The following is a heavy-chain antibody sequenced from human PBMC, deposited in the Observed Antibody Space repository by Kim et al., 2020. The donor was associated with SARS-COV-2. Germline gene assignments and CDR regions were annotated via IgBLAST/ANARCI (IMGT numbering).Heavy chain of an antibody. CDR2: INHSGST. Sequence: SETLSLTCAVYGGSFSGYYWSWIRQPPGKGLEWIGEINHSGSTNYNPSLKSRVTISVDTSKNQFSLKLSSVTAADTAVYYCARAVEVVAATRLRNDYFDYWGQGTLVTVSS. V-gene: IGHV4-34*01. CDR3: ARAVEVVAATRLRNDYFDY. J-gene: IGHJ4*02. D-gene: IGHD2-15*01. CDR1: GGSFSGYY.